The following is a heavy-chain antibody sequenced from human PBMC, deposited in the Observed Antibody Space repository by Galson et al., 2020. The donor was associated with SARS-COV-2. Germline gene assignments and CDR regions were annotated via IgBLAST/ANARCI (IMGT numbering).Heavy chain of an antibody. CDR2: IYYNGNT. CDR1: GDSISTSSNYY. CDR3: ARRLSASGLRD. D-gene: IGHD6-19*01. J-gene: IGHJ4*02. V-gene: IGHV4-39*01. Sequence: SETLSITCTVTGDSISTSSNYYWGWIRQSPGRGLEWIGTIYYNGNTYYSPSLKSRVTISVDTSKNQFSLRLSSVTAADTAVYYCARRLSASGLRDWGQGTLVTVSS.